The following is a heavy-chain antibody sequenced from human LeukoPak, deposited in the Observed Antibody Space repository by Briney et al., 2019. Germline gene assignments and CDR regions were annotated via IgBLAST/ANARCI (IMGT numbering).Heavy chain of an antibody. V-gene: IGHV1-46*01. CDR1: GYTFTSYY. CDR3: ARVGGNDYGWSHYMDV. D-gene: IGHD4-17*01. J-gene: IGHJ6*03. CDR2: INPSGGST. Sequence: ASVKVSCKASGYTFTSYYMHWVRQAPGQGLEWMGIINPSGGSTSYAQKFQGRVTMTRDTSTSTVYMELSSLRSEDTAVYYCARVGGNDYGWSHYMDVWGKGTTVTISS.